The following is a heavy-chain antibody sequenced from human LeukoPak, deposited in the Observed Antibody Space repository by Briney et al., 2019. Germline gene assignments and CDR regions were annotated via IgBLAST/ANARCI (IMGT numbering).Heavy chain of an antibody. CDR2: INTSGST. Sequence: SETLSLTCSVSGGSISNYYWTWIRQPAGKGLEWIGRINTSGSTNYNPSLKSRVTMSVDTSKNQFSLKLRSVTAADTAVYYCAREGGGRPLDVWAKGPRSPSP. V-gene: IGHV4-4*07. CDR1: GGSISNYY. D-gene: IGHD2-15*01. CDR3: AREGGGRPLDV. J-gene: IGHJ6*02.